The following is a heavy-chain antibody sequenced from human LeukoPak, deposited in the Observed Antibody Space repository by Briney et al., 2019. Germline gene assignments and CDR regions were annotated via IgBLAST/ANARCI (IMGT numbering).Heavy chain of an antibody. CDR3: AGYVSSGRRDAFDI. J-gene: IGHJ3*02. Sequence: GGSLRLSCAASGFTFISYSMNWVRQAPGKGLEWVSSISSSSSYIYYADSVKGRFTISRDNAKNSLYLQMNSLRAEDTAVYYCAGYVSSGRRDAFDIWGQGTMVTVSS. D-gene: IGHD3-22*01. CDR2: ISSSSSYI. CDR1: GFTFISYS. V-gene: IGHV3-21*01.